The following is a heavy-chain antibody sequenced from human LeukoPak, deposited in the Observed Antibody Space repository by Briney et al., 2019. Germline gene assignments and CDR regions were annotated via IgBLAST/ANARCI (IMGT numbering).Heavy chain of an antibody. J-gene: IGHJ6*03. D-gene: IGHD3-22*01. CDR2: INHSGST. CDR3: ARGRITMIVVVTLYYYYYYMDV. V-gene: IGHV4-34*01. CDR1: GGSFSGYY. Sequence: SETLSLTCAVYGGSFSGYYWSWIRQPPGKGLEWIGEINHSGSTNYNPSLKSRVPISVDTSKNQFSLKLSSVTAADTAVYYCARGRITMIVVVTLYYYYYYMDVWGKGTTGTVSS.